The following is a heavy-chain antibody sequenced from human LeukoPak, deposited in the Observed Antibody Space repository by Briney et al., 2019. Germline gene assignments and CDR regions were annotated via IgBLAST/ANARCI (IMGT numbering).Heavy chain of an antibody. D-gene: IGHD6-13*01. CDR1: GFTFSSYW. Sequence: TGGSLRLSCAASGFTFSSYWMHWVRQAPGKGLVWVSRINSDGSSTSYADSVKGRFTISRDNAKNTLYLQMNSLRAEDTAVYYCARGYSSSWFWSTTGRDRHEIDYWGQGTLVTVSS. J-gene: IGHJ4*02. CDR3: ARGYSSSWFWSTTGRDRHEIDY. CDR2: INSDGSST. V-gene: IGHV3-74*01.